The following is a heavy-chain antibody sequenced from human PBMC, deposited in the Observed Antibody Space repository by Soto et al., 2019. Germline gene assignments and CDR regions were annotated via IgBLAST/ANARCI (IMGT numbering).Heavy chain of an antibody. CDR3: IRGFYGLDV. J-gene: IGHJ6*02. Sequence: EVQLVESGGGLVQPGGSLRLSCSASGFTLSGRSMHWVRQAPGKGLEYVSGVSPNGDNKYYTDSVKGRFTISRDNSKNTLYLQMSGLRPEDTAVFYCIRGFYGLDVWGQGTTVTVSS. V-gene: IGHV3-64D*08. CDR2: VSPNGDNK. CDR1: GFTLSGRS.